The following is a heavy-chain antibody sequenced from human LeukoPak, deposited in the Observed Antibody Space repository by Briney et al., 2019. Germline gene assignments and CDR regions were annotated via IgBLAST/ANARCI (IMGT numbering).Heavy chain of an antibody. D-gene: IGHD3-3*01. CDR1: GFTFSSYA. CDR3: ARDWGVVIIVNWFDP. V-gene: IGHV3-23*01. CDR2: ISGSGGTT. Sequence: PGGSLRLSCAASGFTFSSYAMSWVRQAPGKGLEWVSAISGSGGTTYYADSVKGRFTISRDNSKNTLYLQMNSLRAEDTAVYYCARDWGVVIIVNWFDPWGQGTLVTVSS. J-gene: IGHJ5*02.